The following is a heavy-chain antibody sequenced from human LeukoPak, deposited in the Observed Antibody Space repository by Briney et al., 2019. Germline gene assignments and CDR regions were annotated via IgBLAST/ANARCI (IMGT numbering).Heavy chain of an antibody. CDR1: GGSVSSGSYY. CDR2: IYYSGST. D-gene: IGHD3-10*01. J-gene: IGHJ6*02. Sequence: SETLSLTCTVSGGSVSSGSYYWSWIRQPPGKGLEWIGYIYYSGSTNYNPSLKSRVTISVDTSKNQFSLKLSSVTAADTAVYYCAAGTMVYGMDVWGQGTTVTVSS. V-gene: IGHV4-61*01. CDR3: AAGTMVYGMDV.